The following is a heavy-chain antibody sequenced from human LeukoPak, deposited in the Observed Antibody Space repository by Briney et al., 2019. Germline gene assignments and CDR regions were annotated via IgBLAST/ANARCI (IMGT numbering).Heavy chain of an antibody. CDR3: AIHSGSYDFFDY. CDR1: GGSISSSNYY. CDR2: NFYSGRT. V-gene: IGHV4-39*01. J-gene: IGHJ4*02. D-gene: IGHD1-26*01. Sequence: SETLSLTCTVSGGSISSSNYYWGWIRQPPGKGLEWIGSNFYSGRTYNNPSLKSRVTISVDTSKNQFSLKLSSVTAADTAVYYCAIHSGSYDFFDYWGQGTLVTVSS.